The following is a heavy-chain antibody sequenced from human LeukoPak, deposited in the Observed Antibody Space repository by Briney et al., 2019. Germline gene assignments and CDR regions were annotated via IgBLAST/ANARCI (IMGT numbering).Heavy chain of an antibody. J-gene: IGHJ4*02. CDR1: GGSFSVYY. Sequence: SETLSLTCAVCGGSFSVYYWSWIRQPPGKGLEWIGEINHSGSTNYNPSLKSRVTISVDTSKNQFSLKLSSVTAADTAVYYCARGTRFGSSSSRRYYFDYWGQGTLVTVSS. CDR2: INHSGST. V-gene: IGHV4-34*01. CDR3: ARGTRFGSSSSRRYYFDY. D-gene: IGHD6-6*01.